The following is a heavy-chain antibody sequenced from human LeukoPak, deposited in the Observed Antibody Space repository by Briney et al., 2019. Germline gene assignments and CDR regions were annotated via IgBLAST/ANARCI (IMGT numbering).Heavy chain of an antibody. V-gene: IGHV3-48*03. D-gene: IGHD3-10*01. Sequence: GGSRRLSCAASGFTFSSYEMNWVRQAPGKGLEWVSYISSSGSTIYYADSVKGRFTISRDNAKNSLYLQMNSLRAEDTAVYYCARDSYGSGSYREYYYGMDVWGQGTTVTVSS. CDR2: ISSSGSTI. J-gene: IGHJ6*02. CDR3: ARDSYGSGSYREYYYGMDV. CDR1: GFTFSSYE.